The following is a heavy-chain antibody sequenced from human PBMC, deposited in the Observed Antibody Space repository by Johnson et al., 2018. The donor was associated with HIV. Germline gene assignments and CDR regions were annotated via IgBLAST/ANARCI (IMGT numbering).Heavy chain of an antibody. Sequence: VQLVESGGGVVQPGRSLRLSCASSGFTFSYYGMHWVRQAPGKGLEWVAVISYDGSNKYYADSVKGRFTISRDNSKNTLYLQMNSLRAEDTAVYYCAKYRSSWYPDAFDIWGQGTMVTVSS. J-gene: IGHJ3*02. CDR3: AKYRSSWYPDAFDI. CDR2: ISYDGSNK. D-gene: IGHD6-13*01. V-gene: IGHV3-30*18. CDR1: GFTFSYYG.